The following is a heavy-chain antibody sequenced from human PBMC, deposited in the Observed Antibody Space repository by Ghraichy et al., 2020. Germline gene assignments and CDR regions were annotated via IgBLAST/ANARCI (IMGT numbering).Heavy chain of an antibody. CDR3: ARGRAEYNWNYVGY. D-gene: IGHD1-20*01. J-gene: IGHJ4*02. V-gene: IGHV4-59*01. CDR2: IYYSGST. Sequence: ESLNISCTVSGGSISSYYWSWIRQPPGKGLEWIGYIYYSGSTNYNPSLKSRVTISVDTSKNQFSLKLSSVTAADTAVYYCARGRAEYNWNYVGYWGQGTLVTVSS. CDR1: GGSISSYY.